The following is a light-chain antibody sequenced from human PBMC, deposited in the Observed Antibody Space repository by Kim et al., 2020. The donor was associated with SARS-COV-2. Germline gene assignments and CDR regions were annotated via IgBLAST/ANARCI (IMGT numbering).Light chain of an antibody. Sequence: EIVLTQSPGTLSLSPGERATLSCRASQNVNIDSLAWYQQKPGQAPRLLIYAASSRATGIPDRFSGSGSGTDFTLTISRLEPEDFAVYYCQQFLSSSVAFGGGTKLEI. V-gene: IGKV3-20*01. CDR1: QNVNIDS. J-gene: IGKJ4*01. CDR2: AAS. CDR3: QQFLSSSVA.